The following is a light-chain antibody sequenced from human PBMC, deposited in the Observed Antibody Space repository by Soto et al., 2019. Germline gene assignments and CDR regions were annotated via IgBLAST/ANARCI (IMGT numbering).Light chain of an antibody. Sequence: QSALTQPASVSGSPGQSITISCTGTSSDVGGYNYVSWYQQHPGKAPKLMIYDVSNRPSGVSNRFSGSKSGNTASLTNSGLQAEDEADYYCSSYTSSSTLAFGGGTKLTVL. CDR3: SSYTSSSTLA. V-gene: IGLV2-14*01. CDR2: DVS. CDR1: SSDVGGYNY. J-gene: IGLJ2*01.